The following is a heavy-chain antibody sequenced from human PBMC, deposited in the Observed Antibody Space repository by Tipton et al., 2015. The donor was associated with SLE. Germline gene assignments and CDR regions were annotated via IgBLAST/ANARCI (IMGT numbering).Heavy chain of an antibody. CDR1: GFTFSSYW. CDR3: AEECYGGRGVDFDY. Sequence: SLRLSCAASGFTFSSYWMSWVRQAPGKGLERVANIKQDGSEKYYADSVKGRFTMSRDNAKNTLYLEMNSLRAEDTAVYYCAEECYGGRGVDFDYWGQGTLVTVSS. CDR2: IKQDGSEK. D-gene: IGHD2-2*01. J-gene: IGHJ4*02. V-gene: IGHV3-7*01.